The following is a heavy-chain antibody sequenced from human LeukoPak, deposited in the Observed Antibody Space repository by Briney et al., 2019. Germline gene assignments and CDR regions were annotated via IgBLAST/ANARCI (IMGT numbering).Heavy chain of an antibody. CDR3: ARLQYCSGTSCYWFDP. CDR1: GVSISSGLYS. D-gene: IGHD2-2*01. J-gene: IGHJ5*02. Sequence: NPSETLSLTCDVSGVSISSGLYSWSWIRQPLGKGLEWIGYIYHTGSTYYNPSLKSRVTISVDTSKNQFSLRLSSVTAADTAVYYCARLQYCSGTSCYWFDPWGQGTLVTVSS. V-gene: IGHV4-30-2*01. CDR2: IYHTGST.